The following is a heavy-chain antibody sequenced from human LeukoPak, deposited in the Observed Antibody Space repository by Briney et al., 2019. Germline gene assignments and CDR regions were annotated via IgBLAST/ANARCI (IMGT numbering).Heavy chain of an antibody. Sequence: KPSGTLSPTCTGPGGSVSSSTYFWSWIRQPPGEGPGWVGDIYYSGRTSSDPSVKSRVTMSVDTSKNQFSLRLSSVTAADTAVYYCARDARLAAAGTFDYWGQGTLVTVSS. CDR2: IYYSGRT. V-gene: IGHV4-61*01. J-gene: IGHJ4*02. CDR1: GGSVSSSTYF. CDR3: ARDARLAAAGTFDY. D-gene: IGHD6-13*01.